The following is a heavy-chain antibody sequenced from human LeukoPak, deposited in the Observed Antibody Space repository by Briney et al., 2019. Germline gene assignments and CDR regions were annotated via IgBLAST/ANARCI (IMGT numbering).Heavy chain of an antibody. V-gene: IGHV3-53*01. CDR2: FSSGGTT. CDR3: ARHDRYYGSGSYYNAPLPGFAYGMDV. D-gene: IGHD3-10*01. CDR1: GFTVSSSY. J-gene: IGHJ6*02. Sequence: SGGSLRLSCAASGFTVSSSYMSWVRQAPGKGLEWVSLFSSGGTTYYADSVKGRFTISRDKSKNTLYLQMNSLRAEDTAVYYCARHDRYYGSGSYYNAPLPGFAYGMDVWGQGTTVTVSS.